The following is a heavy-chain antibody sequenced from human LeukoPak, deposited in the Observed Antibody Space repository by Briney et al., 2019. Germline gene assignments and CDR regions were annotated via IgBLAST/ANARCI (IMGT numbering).Heavy chain of an antibody. Sequence: GRSLRLSCVASGFTFSRFGMHWVRQTPGKGLEWVDFTRFDGSNKYYGECVVKGRFTISRDNSKNTVYLQMNSLKADDTAIYYCAKDWRPGDGYNGAYDYWGQGILVTVSS. V-gene: IGHV3-30*02. CDR1: GFTFSRFG. CDR3: AKDWRPGDGYNGAYDY. CDR2: TRFDGSNK. D-gene: IGHD5-24*01. J-gene: IGHJ4*02.